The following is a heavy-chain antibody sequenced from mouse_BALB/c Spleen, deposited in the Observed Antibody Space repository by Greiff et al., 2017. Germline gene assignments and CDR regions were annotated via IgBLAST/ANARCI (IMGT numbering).Heavy chain of an antibody. J-gene: IGHJ4*01. V-gene: IGHV14-3*02. CDR1: GFNIKDTY. CDR3: ARFDLYYAMDY. CDR2: IDPANGNT. Sequence: EVQRVESGAELVKPGASVKLSCTASGFNIKDTYMHWVKQRPEQGLEWIGRIDPANGNTKYDPKFQGKATITADTSSNTAYLQLSSLTSEDTAVYYCARFDLYYAMDYWGQGTSVTVSS.